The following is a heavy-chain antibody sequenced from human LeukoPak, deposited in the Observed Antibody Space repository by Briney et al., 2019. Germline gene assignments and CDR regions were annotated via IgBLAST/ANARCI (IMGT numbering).Heavy chain of an antibody. V-gene: IGHV1-46*01. CDR1: GYTFTNNY. J-gene: IGHJ4*02. CDR2: IYPRDGST. CDR3: ARDQEGFDY. Sequence: ASVKVSCKASGYTFTNNYLHWVRQAPGQGLEWMGMIYPRDGSTSYAQNFQGRVTVTRDTSTTTVHMELRGPRSEDTAVYYCARDQEGFDYWGQGTVVTVSS.